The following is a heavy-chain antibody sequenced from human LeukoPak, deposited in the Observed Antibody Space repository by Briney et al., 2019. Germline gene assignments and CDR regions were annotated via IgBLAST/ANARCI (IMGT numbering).Heavy chain of an antibody. D-gene: IGHD5-18*01. Sequence: PGRSLRLSCAASGFTFSSYGMHWVRQALGKGLEWVAVIWYDGSNKYYADSVKGRFTISRDNSKNTLYLQMNSLRAEDTAVYYCARDAGYSYGYIYYYYGMDVWGKGTTVTVSS. CDR1: GFTFSSYG. CDR2: IWYDGSNK. V-gene: IGHV3-33*01. J-gene: IGHJ6*04. CDR3: ARDAGYSYGYIYYYYGMDV.